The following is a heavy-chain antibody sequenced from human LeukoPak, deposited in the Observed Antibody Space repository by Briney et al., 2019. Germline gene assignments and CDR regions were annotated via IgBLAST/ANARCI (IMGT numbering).Heavy chain of an antibody. J-gene: IGHJ6*02. CDR2: ISWNSGSI. Sequence: PGRSLRLSCAASGFIFDDYAMHWVRQAPGKGLEWVSGISWNSGSIDYADSAKGRFTLSRDNAKNSLYLQMNSLRGEDTALYYCASSPGGYFEDGMDVWGQGTTVAVSS. CDR3: ASSPGGYFEDGMDV. V-gene: IGHV3-9*01. D-gene: IGHD3-9*01. CDR1: GFIFDDYA.